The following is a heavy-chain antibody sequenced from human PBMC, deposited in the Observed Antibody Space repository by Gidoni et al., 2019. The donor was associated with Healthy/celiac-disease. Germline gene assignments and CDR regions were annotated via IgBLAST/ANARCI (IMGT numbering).Heavy chain of an antibody. V-gene: IGHV1-58*02. CDR3: SAAAGTADYYGMDV. D-gene: IGHD6-13*01. J-gene: IGHJ6*02. CDR2: IVVGSGNT. Sequence: HMQLVQSGPEVKKPGSSVKVACKASGFTFTSSAMQWVRKARGQRLEWIGWIVVGSGNTNYAQKFQERGTITRDMTTSTAYMELSSLRSEETAVYYCSAAAGTADYYGMDVWGQGTTVTVSS. CDR1: GFTFTSSA.